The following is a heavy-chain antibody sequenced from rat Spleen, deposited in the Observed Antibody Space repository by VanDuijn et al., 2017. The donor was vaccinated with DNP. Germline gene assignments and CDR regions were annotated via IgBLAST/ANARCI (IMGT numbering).Heavy chain of an antibody. CDR1: GITFSKYG. J-gene: IGHJ2*01. CDR2: ISTGGGNT. D-gene: IGHD1-11*01. V-gene: IGHV5-19*01. Sequence: EVQLVESGGDLVQPGRSLKLSCAVSGITFSKYGIHWIRQAPTKGLEWVAAISTGGGNTYYRDSVKGRFTISRDNAKSTLYLQMDSLRSEETATYYCAKAGGYSPWYFDYWGQGVMVTVSS. CDR3: AKAGGYSPWYFDY.